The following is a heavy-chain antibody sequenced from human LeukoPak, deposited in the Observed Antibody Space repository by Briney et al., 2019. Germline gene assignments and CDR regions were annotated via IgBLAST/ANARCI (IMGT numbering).Heavy chain of an antibody. CDR1: GFTFSSYA. CDR3: AKNNRRYCSGGSCALFDY. Sequence: GGSLRLSCAASGFTFSSYAMSWVRQAPGKGLEWVSAISGSGGSTYYADSVKGRLTISRDNSKNTLYLQMNSLRAEDTAVYYCAKNNRRYCSGGSCALFDYWGQGTLVTVSS. D-gene: IGHD2-15*01. V-gene: IGHV3-23*01. CDR2: ISGSGGST. J-gene: IGHJ4*02.